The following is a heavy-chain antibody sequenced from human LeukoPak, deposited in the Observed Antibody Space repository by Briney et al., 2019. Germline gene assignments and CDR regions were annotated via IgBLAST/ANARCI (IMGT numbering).Heavy chain of an antibody. Sequence: SETLSLTCTVSGGSISSYYWSWIRQPPGKGLEWIGYIYYSGSTNYNPSLKSRVTISVDTSKNQFSLKLSSVTAADTAVYYCARSPRRRITILGVVMEAFDIWGQGTMVTVSS. J-gene: IGHJ3*02. D-gene: IGHD3-3*01. CDR1: GGSISSYY. CDR2: IYYSGST. CDR3: ARSPRRRITILGVVMEAFDI. V-gene: IGHV4-59*01.